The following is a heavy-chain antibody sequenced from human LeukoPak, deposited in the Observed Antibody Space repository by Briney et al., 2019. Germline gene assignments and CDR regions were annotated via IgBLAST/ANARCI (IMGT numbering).Heavy chain of an antibody. D-gene: IGHD3-3*01. CDR2: INPNSGGT. CDR1: GYTFTGYY. Sequence: AASVKVSCKASGYTFTGYYMHWVRQAPGQGLEWMGWINPNSGGTNYAQKFQGRVTMTRDTSISTAYMELSRLRSDDTAVYYCAKNRYDFWSGKNWFDPWGQGTLVTVSS. J-gene: IGHJ5*02. CDR3: AKNRYDFWSGKNWFDP. V-gene: IGHV1-2*02.